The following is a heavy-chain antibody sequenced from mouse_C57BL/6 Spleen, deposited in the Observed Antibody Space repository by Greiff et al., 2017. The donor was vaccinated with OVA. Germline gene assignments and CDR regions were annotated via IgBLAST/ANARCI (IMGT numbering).Heavy chain of an antibody. J-gene: IGHJ1*03. D-gene: IGHD1-1*01. Sequence: VQLQQSGPELVKPGASVKIPCKASGYTFTDYNMDWVKQSHGKSLEWIGDINPNNGGTIYNQKFKGKATLTVDKSSSTAYMELRSLTSEDTAVYYCARGITTVVATPYWYFDVWGTGTTVTVSS. CDR1: GYTFTDYN. CDR3: ARGITTVVATPYWYFDV. CDR2: INPNNGGT. V-gene: IGHV1-18*01.